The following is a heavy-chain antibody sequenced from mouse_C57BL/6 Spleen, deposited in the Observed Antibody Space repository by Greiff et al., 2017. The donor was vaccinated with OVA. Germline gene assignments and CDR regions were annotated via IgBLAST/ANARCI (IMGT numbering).Heavy chain of an antibody. J-gene: IGHJ3*01. Sequence: EVQLQQSGAELVRPGASVKLSCTASGFNIKDDYMHWVKQRPEQGLEWIGWIDPENGDTEYASKFQGKATITADTSSNTAYLQLSSRTSEDPAVYYCTTPYDYDGRAWFAYWGQGTLVTVSA. CDR3: TTPYDYDGRAWFAY. CDR2: IDPENGDT. V-gene: IGHV14-4*01. CDR1: GFNIKDDY. D-gene: IGHD2-4*01.